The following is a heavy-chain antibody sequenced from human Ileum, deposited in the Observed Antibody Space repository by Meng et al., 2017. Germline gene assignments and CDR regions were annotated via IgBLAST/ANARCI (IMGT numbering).Heavy chain of an antibody. CDR2: IRSKANSYTT. CDR1: GFTFSDSA. Sequence: EVQLVESGGGLVQPGGSLKLSCAASGFTFSDSAMYWCRQTSGKGLEWVGRIRSKANSYTTGYSASVKGRFTISRDNSKNTAYLQMNSLKIEDTAVYYCARPSYGDYGVSWGQGTLVTVSS. D-gene: IGHD4-17*01. CDR3: ARPSYGDYGVS. J-gene: IGHJ5*02. V-gene: IGHV3-73*01.